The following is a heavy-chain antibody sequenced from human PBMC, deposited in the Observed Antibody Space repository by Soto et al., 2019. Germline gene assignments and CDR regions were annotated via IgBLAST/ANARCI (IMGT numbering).Heavy chain of an antibody. J-gene: IGHJ4*02. CDR2: IWHDGNYK. Sequence: GGSLRLSCAASGFRFSSYGMHWVRQAPGKGLEWVTFIWHDGNYKYYGESVKGRFTIARDNSKNTLYLQMNSLRAEDTAVYYCAKARERSSWTTYYFDYWGQGTLVTVSS. V-gene: IGHV3-30*02. D-gene: IGHD6-13*01. CDR1: GFRFSSYG. CDR3: AKARERSSWTTYYFDY.